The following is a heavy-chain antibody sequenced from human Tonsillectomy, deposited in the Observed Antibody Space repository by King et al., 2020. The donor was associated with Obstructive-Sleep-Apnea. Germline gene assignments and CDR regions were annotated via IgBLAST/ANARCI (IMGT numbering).Heavy chain of an antibody. V-gene: IGHV5-51*01. J-gene: IGHJ4*02. D-gene: IGHD3-9*01. CDR1: GYSFTNYW. Sequence: VQLVESGAEVKKPGESVKISCQGSGYSFTNYWIGWVRQMPGKGLEWMGIIYPGDSDTRYSPSFQGQVTISAAKSIGTAYLQWSSLKASDTAMYFCARGYGNDWYCFDYWGQGTLVTVSS. CDR2: IYPGDSDT. CDR3: ARGYGNDWYCFDY.